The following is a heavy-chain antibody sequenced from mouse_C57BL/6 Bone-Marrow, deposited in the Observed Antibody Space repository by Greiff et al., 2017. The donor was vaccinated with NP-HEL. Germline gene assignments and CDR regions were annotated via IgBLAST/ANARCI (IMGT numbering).Heavy chain of an antibody. Sequence: QVQLQQPGAELVRPGTSVKLSCKASGYTFTSYWMPWVKQRPGQGLEWIGVIDPSDSYTNYNQKFKGKATLTVDTSSSTAYMQLSSLTSEDSAVYYCARGWLLFAMDYWVQGTSVTVSS. V-gene: IGHV1-59*01. CDR2: IDPSDSYT. CDR3: ARGWLLFAMDY. D-gene: IGHD2-3*01. CDR1: GYTFTSYW. J-gene: IGHJ4*01.